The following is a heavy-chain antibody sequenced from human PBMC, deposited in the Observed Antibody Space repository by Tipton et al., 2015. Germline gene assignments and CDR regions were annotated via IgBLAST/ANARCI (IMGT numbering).Heavy chain of an antibody. V-gene: IGHV3-23*01. Sequence: SLRLSCAASGFTFNNYVMSWVSQAPGKGLEWVSAISGSGDNTYYADSVKGRFSISRDNFKNTLYLQMHSLRSEDTAVYYCARVWGPSYYYHRGIPCYFDYWGQGTLVTVSS. J-gene: IGHJ4*02. CDR3: ARVWGPSYYYHRGIPCYFDY. CDR2: ISGSGDNT. CDR1: GFTFNNYV. D-gene: IGHD3-22*01.